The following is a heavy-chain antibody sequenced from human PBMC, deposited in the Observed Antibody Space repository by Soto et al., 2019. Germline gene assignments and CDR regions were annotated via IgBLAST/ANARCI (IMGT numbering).Heavy chain of an antibody. J-gene: IGHJ6*02. V-gene: IGHV3-30*18. CDR3: AKGTYGSGSHPSDYGMDV. Sequence: QVQLVESGGGVVQPGRSLRLSCAASGFTFSSYGMHWVRQAPGKGLEWVAVISYDGSKKYYADSVKGRFTISRDNSKNTLYLQMNSLRAEDTAVYYCAKGTYGSGSHPSDYGMDVWGQGTTVTVSS. D-gene: IGHD3-10*01. CDR1: GFTFSSYG. CDR2: ISYDGSKK.